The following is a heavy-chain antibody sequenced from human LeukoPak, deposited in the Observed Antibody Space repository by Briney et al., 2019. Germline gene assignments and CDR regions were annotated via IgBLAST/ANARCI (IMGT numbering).Heavy chain of an antibody. CDR2: IYHSGST. V-gene: IGHV4-38-2*02. Sequence: PSETLSLTCTVSGYSISSGYYWGWIRQPPGKGLEWIGSIYHSGSTYYNPSLKSRVTISVDTSKNQFSLKLSSVTAADTAVYYCARDLNYYDSSGPTYWGQGTLVTVSS. J-gene: IGHJ4*02. CDR1: GYSISSGYY. CDR3: ARDLNYYDSSGPTY. D-gene: IGHD3-22*01.